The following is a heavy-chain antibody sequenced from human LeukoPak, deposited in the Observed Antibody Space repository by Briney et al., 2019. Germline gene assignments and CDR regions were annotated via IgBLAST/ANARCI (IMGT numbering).Heavy chain of an antibody. Sequence: GGSLRLSCAASGFTFSRYGMHWARQASGKGLEWVAVISYDGSNKYYADSVKGRFTISRDNSKNTLYLQMNSLRAEDTAVYYCAKSGGTSSSGLGYWGQGTLVTVSS. J-gene: IGHJ4*02. CDR2: ISYDGSNK. V-gene: IGHV3-30*18. CDR3: AKSGGTSSSGLGY. D-gene: IGHD6-19*01. CDR1: GFTFSRYG.